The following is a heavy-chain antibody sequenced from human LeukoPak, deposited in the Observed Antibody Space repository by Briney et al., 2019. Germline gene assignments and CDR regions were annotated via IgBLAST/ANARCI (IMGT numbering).Heavy chain of an antibody. CDR1: GFIISNYA. Sequence: PGGSLRLSCSASGFIISNYAMHWVRQAPGKGLEYLSAISANGGSTYYADSVKGRFTISRDNSRNTLYLQMSSLRAEDTPIYHCLKDLYKGDSSSWYYFHYWGQGTLVTVSS. V-gene: IGHV3-64D*06. CDR3: LKDLYKGDSSSWYYFHY. CDR2: ISANGGST. D-gene: IGHD6-13*01. J-gene: IGHJ4*02.